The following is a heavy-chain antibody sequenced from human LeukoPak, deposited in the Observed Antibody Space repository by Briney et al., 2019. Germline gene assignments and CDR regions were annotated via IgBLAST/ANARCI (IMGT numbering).Heavy chain of an antibody. V-gene: IGHV4-39*07. J-gene: IGHJ6*02. CDR1: GASISSDDYF. CDR2: IYYSGNT. CDR3: ARGRLGQYYDILTGSVPYYYYYGMDV. Sequence: PSETLSLTCTVSGASISSDDYFWGWIRQPPGKGLEWIATIYYSGNTYYNPSLSSRVTISADSSKNQFSLRLRSVTAADTAVYYCARGRLGQYYDILTGSVPYYYYYGMDVWGQGTTVTVSS. D-gene: IGHD3-9*01.